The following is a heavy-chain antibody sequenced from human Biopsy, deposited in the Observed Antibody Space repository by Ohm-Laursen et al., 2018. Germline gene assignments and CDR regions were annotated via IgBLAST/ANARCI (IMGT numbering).Heavy chain of an antibody. CDR3: AKIHCSGGSCYPNAFDM. D-gene: IGHD2-15*01. Sequence: SLRLSCAASGFIFDDYAMHWVRQAPGKGLGWVSGISWNSVGIGYAGSVKGRFTISRDNAKNFLYLEMNNLRPEDTALYYCAKIHCSGGSCYPNAFDMWGHGTRVTVS. J-gene: IGHJ3*02. CDR1: GFIFDDYA. CDR2: ISWNSVGI. V-gene: IGHV3-9*01.